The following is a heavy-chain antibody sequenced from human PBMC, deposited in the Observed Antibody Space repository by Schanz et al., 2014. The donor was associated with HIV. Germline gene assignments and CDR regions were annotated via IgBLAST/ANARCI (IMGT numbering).Heavy chain of an antibody. J-gene: IGHJ6*02. D-gene: IGHD4-17*01. Sequence: EVQLVESGGGLVKPGGSLRLSCAASRFTFSVYAMNWVRQAPGKGLEWVSSIDSSSSYKYYADSVKGRFTISRDNSENTLYLQMNSLRAEDTAVYYCAKSRGDSWPYGMDVWGQGTTVTVSS. V-gene: IGHV3-21*04. CDR3: AKSRGDSWPYGMDV. CDR1: RFTFSVYA. CDR2: IDSSSSYK.